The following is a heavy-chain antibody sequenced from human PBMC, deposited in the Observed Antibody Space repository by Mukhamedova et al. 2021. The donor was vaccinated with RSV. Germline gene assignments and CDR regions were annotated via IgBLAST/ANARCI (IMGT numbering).Heavy chain of an antibody. J-gene: IGHJ6*03. CDR3: ARVGTGGAARLGYYYFYMDV. V-gene: IGHV4-59*01. Sequence: EWIGYIYYSGSTNYNPSLKSRVTISVDTSKNQFSLKLSSVTAADTAVYDCARVGTGGAARLGYYYFYMDVSGKGTTVSVAS. CDR2: IYYSGST. D-gene: IGHD6-6*01.